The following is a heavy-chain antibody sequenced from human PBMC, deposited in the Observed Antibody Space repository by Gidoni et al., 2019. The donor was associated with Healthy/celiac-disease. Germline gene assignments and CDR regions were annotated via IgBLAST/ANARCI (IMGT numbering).Heavy chain of an antibody. CDR3: ARSAKDI. Sequence: VQLPTSGAGLLKPSEILSLTCAVYGGSFRGYYWSWIRQPTGKRLEWIGEINHSGSTNYNPSIESRVTISVDTSKNQFSLKLSSVTAADTAVYYCARSAKDIWGQGTMVTVSS. J-gene: IGHJ3*02. V-gene: IGHV4-34*01. CDR1: GGSFRGYY. CDR2: INHSGST.